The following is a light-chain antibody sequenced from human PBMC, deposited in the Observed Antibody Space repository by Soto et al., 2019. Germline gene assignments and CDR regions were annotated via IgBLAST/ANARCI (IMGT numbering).Light chain of an antibody. CDR1: SSNIGAGYD. J-gene: IGLJ1*01. CDR3: QSYDSSLSGYV. CDR2: GNR. Sequence: SVLTQPPSVSGAPGQRVTISCTGSSSNIGAGYDVHWYQQLPGTAPKLLIYGNRYRPSGVPDRFSGSKSGTSASLAITGLQAEDEADYYCQSYDSSLSGYVFGTGTKLTVL. V-gene: IGLV1-40*01.